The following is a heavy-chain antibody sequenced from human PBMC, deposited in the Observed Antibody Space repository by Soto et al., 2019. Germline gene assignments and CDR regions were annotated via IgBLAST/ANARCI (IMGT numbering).Heavy chain of an antibody. Sequence: QVQLQQWGAGLLKPSETLSLTCAVYGGSFSGYYWSWIRQPPGKGLEWIGEINHSGSTNYNPSLKSRVTISVDTSKNQFSLKLSSVTAADTAVYYCARVPRVVVPAAIEGDYYYYGMDVWGQGTTVTVSS. CDR3: ARVPRVVVPAAIEGDYYYYGMDV. CDR2: INHSGST. D-gene: IGHD2-2*01. CDR1: GGSFSGYY. J-gene: IGHJ6*02. V-gene: IGHV4-34*01.